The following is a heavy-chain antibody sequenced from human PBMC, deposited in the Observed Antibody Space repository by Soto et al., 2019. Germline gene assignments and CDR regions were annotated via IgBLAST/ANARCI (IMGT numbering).Heavy chain of an antibody. V-gene: IGHV4-4*07. Sequence: SETLSLTCTFSGYSISSYYWSWIRQPAGKGLEWIGRIYTSGSTNYNPSLKSRVTMSVDTSKNQFSLRAEDTAVYFCARYSGKYQGPIDYWGQGTLVTVSS. CDR2: IYTSGST. CDR3: ARYSGKYQGPIDY. CDR1: GYSISSYY. J-gene: IGHJ4*02. D-gene: IGHD1-26*01.